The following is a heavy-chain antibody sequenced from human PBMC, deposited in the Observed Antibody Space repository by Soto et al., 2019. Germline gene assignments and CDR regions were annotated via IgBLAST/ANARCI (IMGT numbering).Heavy chain of an antibody. CDR2: ISSSSSYT. CDR1: GFTFSDYY. D-gene: IGHD2-15*01. Sequence: QVQLVESGGGLVKPGGSLRLSCAASGFTFSDYYMSWIRQAPGKGLEWVSYISSSSSYTNYADSVKGRFTISRDNAKNSLYLQMNSLRAEDTAVYYCAVVVVAATGFYFDYWGQGTLVTVSS. J-gene: IGHJ4*02. CDR3: AVVVVAATGFYFDY. V-gene: IGHV3-11*05.